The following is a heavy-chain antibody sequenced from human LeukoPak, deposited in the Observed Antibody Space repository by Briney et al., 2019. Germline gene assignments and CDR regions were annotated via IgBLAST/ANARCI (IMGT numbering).Heavy chain of an antibody. D-gene: IGHD3-10*01. CDR3: ARLKEGIDY. CDR1: GGSISGSSYF. Sequence: SETLSLTCAVSGGSISGSSYFWDWIRQPPGKGLEWIGSIYYSGNTYYNPSLKSRVTISVDTSKNQFSLKLSSVTAADTAVYYCARLKEGIDYWGQGTLVTVSS. J-gene: IGHJ4*02. CDR2: IYYSGNT. V-gene: IGHV4-39*01.